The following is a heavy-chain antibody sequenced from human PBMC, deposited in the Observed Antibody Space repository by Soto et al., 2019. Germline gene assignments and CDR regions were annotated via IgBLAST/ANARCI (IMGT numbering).Heavy chain of an antibody. CDR3: ARGDRGAFDL. V-gene: IGHV3-74*01. D-gene: IGHD1-26*01. CDR1: GFTFSYYW. Sequence: EVQLVESGGGLVQPRDSLRLSCAASGFTFSYYWMHWVRQAPGKGLVWVSRIHSDGSDTTYADSVKGRFTISRDNARNTLDLQMNSLRAEDMAVYYCARGDRGAFDLWGQGTVVTVSS. CDR2: IHSDGSDT. J-gene: IGHJ3*01.